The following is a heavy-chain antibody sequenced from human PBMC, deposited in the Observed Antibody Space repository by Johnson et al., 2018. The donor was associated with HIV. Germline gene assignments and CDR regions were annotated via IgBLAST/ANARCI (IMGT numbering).Heavy chain of an antibody. V-gene: IGHV3-7*04. J-gene: IGHJ3*02. Sequence: VLLVESGGGVVQPGRSLRLSCAASAFSFSNYWMTWVRQAPGQGLEWVANINQDGSAKYYVDSVKGRYTISRDNAKNSLYLQMNTLRAEDTAVYYCARGVRTFDMWGQGTMVAVSP. CDR1: AFSFSNYW. CDR3: ARGVRTFDM. D-gene: IGHD4/OR15-4a*01. CDR2: INQDGSAK.